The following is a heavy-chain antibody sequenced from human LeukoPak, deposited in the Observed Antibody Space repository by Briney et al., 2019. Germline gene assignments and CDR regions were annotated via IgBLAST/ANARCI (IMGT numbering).Heavy chain of an antibody. CDR1: GFTFDDYA. CDR3: ATFLEYSSSSGGLAY. V-gene: IGHV3-9*01. Sequence: GGSLRLSCAASGFTFDDYAMHWVRQAPGKGLEWVSGISWNSGSIGYADSVKGRFTISRDNAKNSLYLQMNSLRAEDTALYYCATFLEYSSSSGGLAYWGQGTLVTVSS. CDR2: ISWNSGSI. D-gene: IGHD6-6*01. J-gene: IGHJ4*02.